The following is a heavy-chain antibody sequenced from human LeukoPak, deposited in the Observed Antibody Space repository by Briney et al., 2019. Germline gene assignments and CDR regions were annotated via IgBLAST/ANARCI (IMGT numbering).Heavy chain of an antibody. CDR3: ARVSPIHYYDSSGYSTDRSY. D-gene: IGHD3-22*01. CDR1: GYTFTGYY. CDR2: INPNSGGT. V-gene: IGHV1-2*06. J-gene: IGHJ4*02. Sequence: ASVKVSCKASGYTFTGYYMHWVRQAPGQGLEWMGRINPNSGGTNYAQKLQGRVTMTRDASISTAYMELSRLRSDDTAVYYCARVSPIHYYDSSGYSTDRSYWGQGTLVTVSS.